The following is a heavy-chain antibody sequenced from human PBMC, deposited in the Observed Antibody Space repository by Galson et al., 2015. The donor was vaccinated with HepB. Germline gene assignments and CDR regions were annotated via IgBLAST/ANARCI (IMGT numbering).Heavy chain of an antibody. J-gene: IGHJ2*01. Sequence: KVSCKASGYTFSSHAMNWVRQAPGQGLEWMGWINTNTGNPTYAQGFTGRFVFSLDTSVSTSYLQINSLKAEDTAVYYCARDAAAFDLWGRGTLVTVSS. CDR3: ARDAAAFDL. CDR1: GYTFSSHA. V-gene: IGHV7-4-1*02. D-gene: IGHD6-25*01. CDR2: INTNTGNP.